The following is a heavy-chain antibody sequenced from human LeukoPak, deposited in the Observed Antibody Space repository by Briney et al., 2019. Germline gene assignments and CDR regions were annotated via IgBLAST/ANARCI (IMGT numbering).Heavy chain of an antibody. CDR2: ISGSGGST. CDR3: ARPQEYYDFWSGYYLFDY. J-gene: IGHJ4*02. D-gene: IGHD3-3*01. CDR1: GFTFSSYA. V-gene: IGHV3-23*01. Sequence: PGGSLRLSCAASGFTFSSYAMSWVRQAPGKGLEWVSAISGSGGSTYYADSVKGRFTISRDNSKNTLYLQMNSLRAEDTAVYYCARPQEYYDFWSGYYLFDYWGQGTLVTVSS.